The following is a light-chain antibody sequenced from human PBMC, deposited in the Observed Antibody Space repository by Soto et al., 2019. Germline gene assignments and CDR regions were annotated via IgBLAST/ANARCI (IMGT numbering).Light chain of an antibody. V-gene: IGKV1-5*01. Sequence: DIQITQSPSTLSASVGDRVTITCRASQSLNNGLAWYQQKPGKAPNLLIYDASTLERGVPSRFSGTGSGTEFTLTISSLQPDDFATYYCQQYHRSSITFGQGTLLEIK. CDR2: DAS. J-gene: IGKJ5*01. CDR3: QQYHRSSIT. CDR1: QSLNNG.